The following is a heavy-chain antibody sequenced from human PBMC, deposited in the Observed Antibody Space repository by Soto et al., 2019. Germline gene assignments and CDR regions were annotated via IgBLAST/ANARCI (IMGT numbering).Heavy chain of an antibody. V-gene: IGHV1-3*01. J-gene: IGHJ4*02. CDR3: ARRKVYGAGSYSFDY. Sequence: QVQLVQSGAEVKKPGASVKVSCKASGYTFTNYAMHWVRQAPGQRLEWMGWINAAIGNTKYSQKFQGSVTITRDTSAKTAYMELSSLRSEDTAVYYCARRKVYGAGSYSFDYWGQGTLVTVSS. CDR1: GYTFTNYA. CDR2: INAAIGNT. D-gene: IGHD3-10*01.